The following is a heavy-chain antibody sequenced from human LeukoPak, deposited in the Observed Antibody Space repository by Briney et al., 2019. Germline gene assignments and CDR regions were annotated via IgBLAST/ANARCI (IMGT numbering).Heavy chain of an antibody. J-gene: IGHJ4*02. CDR1: GFTFSSYV. V-gene: IGHV3-23*01. Sequence: GGSLRLSCAASGFTFSSYVMNWVRQAQGKGLEWVSSISGSGGGTYYADSVKGRFTISRDNSKNTLYLQMNSLRAEDTALYYCAKSDTSGYWYWGQGTLVTVSS. D-gene: IGHD3-22*01. CDR2: ISGSGGGT. CDR3: AKSDTSGYWY.